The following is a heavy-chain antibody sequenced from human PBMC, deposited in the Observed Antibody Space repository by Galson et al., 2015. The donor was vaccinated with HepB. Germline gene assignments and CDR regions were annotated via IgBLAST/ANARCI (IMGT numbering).Heavy chain of an antibody. Sequence: SVKVSCKASGYTFTGYALHWVRQAPGQRLEWLGWINPVNGNTIYSQKLQGRFTITRDTSASTAYMELRSLRSEDTGIYYCARGGGYTSSSSIDYWGQGTLVTVSS. V-gene: IGHV1-3*01. CDR1: GYTFTGYA. CDR3: ARGGGYTSSSSIDY. J-gene: IGHJ4*02. CDR2: INPVNGNT. D-gene: IGHD6-6*01.